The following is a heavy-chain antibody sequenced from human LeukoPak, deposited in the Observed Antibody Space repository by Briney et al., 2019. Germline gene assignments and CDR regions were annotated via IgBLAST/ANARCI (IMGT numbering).Heavy chain of an antibody. CDR3: ARVGEWHPLLYYDY. Sequence: ASVKVSCKTSGYIFSGHGFTWVRRAPGQGLEWMGWISAYDGDTKYAQKFQGRVTMTTDTSTNTVYMELRSLRSDDTAVYYCARVGEWHPLLYYDYWGQGTLVTVSS. D-gene: IGHD3-16*01. J-gene: IGHJ4*02. CDR2: ISAYDGDT. V-gene: IGHV1-18*01. CDR1: GYIFSGHG.